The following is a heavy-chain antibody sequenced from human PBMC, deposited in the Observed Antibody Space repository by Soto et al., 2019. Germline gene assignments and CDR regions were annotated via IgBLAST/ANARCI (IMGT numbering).Heavy chain of an antibody. CDR2: MNPGSGDT. V-gene: IGHV1-8*01. CDR3: ARMETFGSLNWFDP. J-gene: IGHJ5*02. Sequence: ASGKVSFEGSGYRFTHNYFGLVGQATGQGLEWMGWMNPGSGDTGYAQKFQGRVTMTRDISIATAYMELSSLRSDDTAIYYCARMETFGSLNWFDPWGQGTLVTVSS. D-gene: IGHD3-16*01. CDR1: GYRFTHNY.